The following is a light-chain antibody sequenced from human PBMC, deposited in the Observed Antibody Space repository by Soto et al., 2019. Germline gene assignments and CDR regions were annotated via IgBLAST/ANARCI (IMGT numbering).Light chain of an antibody. Sequence: QSVLTQPPSVSGTPGQGVTISCSGGSSNIATNYVYWYQLLPGTAPNIVIFSNTIRPPRVPDRFSGSKSGASASLVISGLRSEDEADYFCASWDDTLFGGVFGGGTKLTVL. J-gene: IGLJ3*02. CDR3: ASWDDTLFGGV. CDR2: SNT. V-gene: IGLV1-47*02. CDR1: SSNIATNY.